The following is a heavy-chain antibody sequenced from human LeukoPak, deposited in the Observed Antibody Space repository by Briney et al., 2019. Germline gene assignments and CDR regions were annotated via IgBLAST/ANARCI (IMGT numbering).Heavy chain of an antibody. CDR2: INSDGSST. J-gene: IGHJ4*02. CDR1: GFTFSSYW. CDR3: AKLAKVAVAGSDY. V-gene: IGHV3-74*01. Sequence: GGSLRLSCAASGFTFSSYWMHWVRQAPGKGLVWVSRINSDGSSTSYADSVKGRFTISRDNSKNTLYLQMNSLRAEDTAVYYCAKLAKVAVAGSDYWGQGTLVTVSS. D-gene: IGHD6-19*01.